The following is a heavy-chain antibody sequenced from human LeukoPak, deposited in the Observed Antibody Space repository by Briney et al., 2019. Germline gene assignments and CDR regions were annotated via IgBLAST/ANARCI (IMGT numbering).Heavy chain of an antibody. V-gene: IGHV1-3*01. CDR2: INAGNGDT. Sequence: SVRVPRQPSGYTLRHNAIHWVHQAPGQRREWMGWINAGNGDTKYSQKLQRRVTITRDTSASTAYLELSSLRSEDAAVYYCARDTGLGRYYDGSGYYSAWRWLDPWGQGTLVRVS. CDR1: GYTLRHNA. D-gene: IGHD3-22*01. J-gene: IGHJ5*02. CDR3: ARDTGLGRYYDGSGYYSAWRWLDP.